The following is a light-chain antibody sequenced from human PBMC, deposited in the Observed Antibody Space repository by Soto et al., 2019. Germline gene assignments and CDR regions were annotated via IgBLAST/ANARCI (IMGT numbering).Light chain of an antibody. CDR1: QDIGND. CDR3: QQANSFPFT. V-gene: IGKV1-6*01. CDR2: AAS. J-gene: IGKJ5*01. Sequence: IQMTQSPSSLSAIAGDRVTIACRASQDIGNDLGWYQQMPGKAPKLLIFAASTLRSGVSSRFSGSGSGADFTLTISSLQPEDFATYYCQQANSFPFTFGQGTRLEIK.